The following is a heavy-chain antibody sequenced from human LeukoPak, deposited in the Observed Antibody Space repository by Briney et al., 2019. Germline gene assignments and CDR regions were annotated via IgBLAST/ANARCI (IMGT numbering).Heavy chain of an antibody. CDR2: VSYDGSSE. D-gene: IGHD6-13*01. Sequence: PGRSLRLSCAASGFTFSSYGMHWVRQAPGKGLEWVAAVSYDGSSEYYADSVKGRFTISRDNSKNTLYVQMNSLRAEDTAAYYCAKRAAAGIPYYFDYWGQGTLVTVSS. J-gene: IGHJ4*02. V-gene: IGHV3-30*18. CDR1: GFTFSSYG. CDR3: AKRAAAGIPYYFDY.